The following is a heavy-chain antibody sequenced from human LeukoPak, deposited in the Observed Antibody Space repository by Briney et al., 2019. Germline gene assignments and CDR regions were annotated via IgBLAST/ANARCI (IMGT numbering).Heavy chain of an antibody. CDR1: GLTFSSYA. D-gene: IGHD5-18*01. CDR2: ISYDGSNK. V-gene: IGHV3-30*04. CDR3: ATALPGYSYGIDY. Sequence: GGSLRLSCAASGLTFSSYAMHWVRQAPGKGLEWVAVISYDGSNKYYADSVKGRFTISRDNSKNTLYLQMNSLRAEDTAVYYCATALPGYSYGIDYWGQGTLVTVSS. J-gene: IGHJ4*02.